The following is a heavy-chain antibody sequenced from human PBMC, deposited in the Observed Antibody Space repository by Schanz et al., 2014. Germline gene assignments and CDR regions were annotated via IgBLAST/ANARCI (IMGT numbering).Heavy chain of an antibody. CDR2: INPSGGST. CDR1: GYSFTSYY. J-gene: IGHJ5*02. Sequence: QVQLVQSGAEVKKPGASVRVSCKASGYSFTSYYMHWVRQAPGQGLEWMGIINPSGGSTSYAQKFPGRVTMTRDTSTSTVYMELSSLRSEDTAVYFCARAGYDADNWFDPWGQGTLVTVSS. V-gene: IGHV1-46*01. D-gene: IGHD2-2*01. CDR3: ARAGYDADNWFDP.